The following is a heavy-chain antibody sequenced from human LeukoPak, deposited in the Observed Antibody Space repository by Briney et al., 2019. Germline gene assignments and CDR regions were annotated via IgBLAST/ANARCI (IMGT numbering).Heavy chain of an antibody. Sequence: PGGSLRLSCAASGFTFSTYSMNWVRQAPGKGLEWGSFITSSSSTTYYADSVKGRFTISRDNAKNSLYLQMSSLRVEDTAVYYCARAEKGGYYDGSGYDYWGQGTLVTVSS. D-gene: IGHD3-22*01. CDR2: ITSSSSTT. CDR3: ARAEKGGYYDGSGYDY. J-gene: IGHJ4*02. V-gene: IGHV3-48*01. CDR1: GFTFSTYS.